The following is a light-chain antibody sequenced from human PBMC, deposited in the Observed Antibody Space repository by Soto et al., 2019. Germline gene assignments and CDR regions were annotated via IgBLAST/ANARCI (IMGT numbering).Light chain of an antibody. J-gene: IGKJ5*01. V-gene: IGKV3-11*01. CDR3: QQRYNWPVT. Sequence: EIVLTQSPSTLSLSPGERATLSCRASQSISNYLALYQQKPGQAPRLLIYAASNRATGIPARFSGSGSGTDFTPTISSLEPEDFSVYYCQQRYNWPVTFGQGTRLEIK. CDR2: AAS. CDR1: QSISNY.